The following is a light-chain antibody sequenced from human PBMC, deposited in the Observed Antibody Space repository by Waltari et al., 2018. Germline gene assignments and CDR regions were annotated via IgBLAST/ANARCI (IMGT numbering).Light chain of an antibody. CDR2: STN. J-gene: IGLJ3*02. Sequence: QTVVTQQPSFSVSPGGTLTLNCGLSSGSALPNAYPTWYQQTPGQAPRTLIYSTNTRSSGVPARFSGSILGNKAALTITGAQADDESEYYCVLYMGSGHWVFGGGTKLTVL. CDR3: VLYMGSGHWV. CDR1: SGSALPNAY. V-gene: IGLV8-61*01.